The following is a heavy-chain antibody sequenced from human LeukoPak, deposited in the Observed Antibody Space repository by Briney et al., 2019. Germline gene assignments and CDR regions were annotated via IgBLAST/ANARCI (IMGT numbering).Heavy chain of an antibody. D-gene: IGHD3-10*01. J-gene: IGHJ5*02. CDR1: GGSFSGYY. CDR2: INHSGST. CDR3: ATRTPGITMVRESWFDP. V-gene: IGHV4-34*01. Sequence: SETLSLTCAVYGGSFSGYYWSWIRQPPGKGLEWIGEINHSGSTNYNPSPKSRVTISVDTSKNQFSLKLSSVTAADTAVYYCATRTPGITMVRESWFDPWGQGTLVTVSS.